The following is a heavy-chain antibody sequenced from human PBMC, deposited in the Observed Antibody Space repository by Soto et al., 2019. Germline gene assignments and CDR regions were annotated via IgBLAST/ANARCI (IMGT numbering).Heavy chain of an antibody. Sequence: PGESLKISCKGSGYSFTSYWIGWVRQAPGKGLEWMGGFDPEGGEAIYAQKWHGRVTVTEDTVTGTAYMELRGLKSDDTAVYYCATPTPLQGAMITNINFDFWGQGTPVTVSS. J-gene: IGHJ4*02. V-gene: IGHV1-24*01. CDR2: FDPEGGEA. D-gene: IGHD3-10*01. CDR1: GYSFTSYW. CDR3: ATPTPLQGAMITNINFDF.